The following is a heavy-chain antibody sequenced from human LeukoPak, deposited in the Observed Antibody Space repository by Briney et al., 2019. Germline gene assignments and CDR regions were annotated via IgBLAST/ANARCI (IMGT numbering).Heavy chain of an antibody. V-gene: IGHV3-74*01. J-gene: IGHJ6*03. Sequence: GGSLRLSCAASGFTFSSYWMHWVRQAPGKGLVWVSRINSDGSSTSYADSVKGRFTISRDNAKDTLYLQMNSLRAEDTAVYYCARRYSSGWYFNYYYMDVWGKRTTVTISS. CDR2: INSDGSST. CDR1: GFTFSSYW. CDR3: ARRYSSGWYFNYYYMDV. D-gene: IGHD6-19*01.